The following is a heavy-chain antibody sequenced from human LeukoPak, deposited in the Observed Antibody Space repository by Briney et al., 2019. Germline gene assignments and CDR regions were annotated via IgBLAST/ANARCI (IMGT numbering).Heavy chain of an antibody. Sequence: PGGSLRLSCAASGFTFSRYGMHWVRQAPGKGLEWVAVISYDGSNKYYAESVKGRFTISRDNSKNTLYLQMNSLRAEDTAVYYCAKEIYRSGSYFVDYWGQGTLVTVSS. CDR3: AKEIYRSGSYFVDY. V-gene: IGHV3-30*18. CDR2: ISYDGSNK. D-gene: IGHD3-10*01. CDR1: GFTFSRYG. J-gene: IGHJ4*02.